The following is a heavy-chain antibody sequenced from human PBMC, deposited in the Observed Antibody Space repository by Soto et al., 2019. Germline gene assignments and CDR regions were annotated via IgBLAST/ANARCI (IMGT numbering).Heavy chain of an antibody. Sequence: GGSLRLSCAASGFTFSSYGMHWVRQAPGKGLEWVAVIWYDGSNKYYADSVKGRFTISRDNSKNTLYLQMNSLRAEDTAVYYCARDGTYYYGSGSYYHPYNWFDPWGQGTLVTVSS. D-gene: IGHD3-10*01. J-gene: IGHJ5*02. CDR3: ARDGTYYYGSGSYYHPYNWFDP. CDR1: GFTFSSYG. V-gene: IGHV3-33*01. CDR2: IWYDGSNK.